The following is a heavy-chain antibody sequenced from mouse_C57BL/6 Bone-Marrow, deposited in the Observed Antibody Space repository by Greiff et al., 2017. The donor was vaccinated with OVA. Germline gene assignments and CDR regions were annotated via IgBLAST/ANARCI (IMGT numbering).Heavy chain of an antibody. CDR1: GYTFTSYG. J-gene: IGHJ4*01. V-gene: IGHV1-81*01. CDR2: IYPRSGNT. Sequence: QVQLQQSGAELARPGASVKLSCKASGYTFTSYGISWVKQRTGQGLEWIGEIYPRSGNTYYNEKFKGKATLTADKSSSTAYMELRSLTSEDSAVYFCARGYYGSSGDAMDYWGQGTSVTVSS. CDR3: ARGYYGSSGDAMDY. D-gene: IGHD1-1*01.